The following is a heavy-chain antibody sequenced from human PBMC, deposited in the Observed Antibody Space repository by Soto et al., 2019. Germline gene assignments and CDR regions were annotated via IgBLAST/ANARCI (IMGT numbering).Heavy chain of an antibody. V-gene: IGHV1-69*01. J-gene: IGHJ5*02. CDR3: ARDIGGDPDYDILTGYLNWFDP. D-gene: IGHD3-9*01. CDR1: GGTFSSYA. Sequence: QVQLVQSGAEVKKPGSSVKVSCKASGGTFSSYAISWVRQAPGQGLEWMGGIIPIFGTANYAQKFQGRVTITADESTSTAYMELSSLISEDTAVYYCARDIGGDPDYDILTGYLNWFDPWGQGTLVTVSS. CDR2: IIPIFGTA.